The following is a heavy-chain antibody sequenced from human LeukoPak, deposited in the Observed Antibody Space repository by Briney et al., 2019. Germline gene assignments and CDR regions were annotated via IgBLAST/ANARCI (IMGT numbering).Heavy chain of an antibody. Sequence: GSLRLSCAASGFTFSSYAMSWVRQAPGKGLEWVSAISGSGGSTYYADSVKGRFTISRDNSKNTLYLQMNSLRAEDTAVYYCAKDEITIFGVVHISTDYYYYGMDVWGQGTTVTVSS. V-gene: IGHV3-23*01. D-gene: IGHD3-3*01. CDR3: AKDEITIFGVVHISTDYYYYGMDV. CDR2: ISGSGGST. J-gene: IGHJ6*02. CDR1: GFTFSSYA.